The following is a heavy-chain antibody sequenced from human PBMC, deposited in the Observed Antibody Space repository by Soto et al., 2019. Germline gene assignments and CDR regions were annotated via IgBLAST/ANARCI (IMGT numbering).Heavy chain of an antibody. Sequence: QVQLVESGGGVVQPGRSLRLSCAASGFTFSSDAMHWVRQAPGKGLEWVAVISYDGSNKYYADSVKGRFTISRDNSKNTLYLQMNSLRAEDTAVYYCARDPMGRYYGSGSYYFDYWGQGTLVTVS. CDR2: ISYDGSNK. J-gene: IGHJ4*02. V-gene: IGHV3-30-3*01. CDR1: GFTFSSDA. D-gene: IGHD3-10*01. CDR3: ARDPMGRYYGSGSYYFDY.